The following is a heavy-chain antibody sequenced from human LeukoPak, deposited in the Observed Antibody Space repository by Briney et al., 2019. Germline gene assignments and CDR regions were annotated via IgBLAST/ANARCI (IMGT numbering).Heavy chain of an antibody. CDR3: ARDPFTVTTGFDP. D-gene: IGHD4-17*01. Sequence: PGGSLRLSCGASGFDFGDYGMTWVRQAPGKGLEWVSGINWDGGSTSCADSVKGRFTISRDNAKNTLYLQMNSLRAEDTAVYYCARDPFTVTTGFDPWGQGTLVTVSS. V-gene: IGHV3-20*04. CDR1: GFDFGDYG. J-gene: IGHJ5*02. CDR2: INWDGGST.